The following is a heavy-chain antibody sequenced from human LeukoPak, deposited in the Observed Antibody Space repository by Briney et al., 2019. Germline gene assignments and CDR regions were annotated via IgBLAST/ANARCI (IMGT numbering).Heavy chain of an antibody. CDR2: IKQDGSEK. CDR1: GVSLSTYW. D-gene: IGHD6-13*01. J-gene: IGHJ4*02. Sequence: GGSLSLSCAASGVSLSTYWMSWVRQAPGKGLEWVAKIKQDGSEKYYVDSVKGRFTISRDNAKNSLYLQMSTLRAEDTAVYYCARGRGSSWTNYFDYWGQGTLVTVSS. V-gene: IGHV3-7*04. CDR3: ARGRGSSWTNYFDY.